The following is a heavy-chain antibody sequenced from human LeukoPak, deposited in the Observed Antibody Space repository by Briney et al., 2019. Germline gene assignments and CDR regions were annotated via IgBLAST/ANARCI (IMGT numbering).Heavy chain of an antibody. D-gene: IGHD6-25*01. CDR1: GFTFSTYW. Sequence: GGSLRLSCVASGFTFSTYWMHWVRQAPGKGLVWVSGIKSDGSGTYYADSLKGRFTISRDNAKSTLYLQVSSLRAEDTALYYCARDAAQPGAIDIWGQGTMVTVSS. V-gene: IGHV3-74*01. J-gene: IGHJ3*02. CDR2: IKSDGSGT. CDR3: ARDAAQPGAIDI.